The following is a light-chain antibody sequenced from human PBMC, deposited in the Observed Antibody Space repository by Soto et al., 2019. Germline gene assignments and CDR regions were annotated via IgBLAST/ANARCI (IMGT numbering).Light chain of an antibody. Sequence: EIVMTQSPATLSVSPGERATLPCRASQSVSSNLAWYQQKPGQAPRLLIYGASTRATGIPARCSGSGSGTEFTLTISSLQSEDFAVYYCQQYNNWPGTFGQGTKVEIK. J-gene: IGKJ1*01. CDR1: QSVSSN. CDR3: QQYNNWPGT. CDR2: GAS. V-gene: IGKV3-15*01.